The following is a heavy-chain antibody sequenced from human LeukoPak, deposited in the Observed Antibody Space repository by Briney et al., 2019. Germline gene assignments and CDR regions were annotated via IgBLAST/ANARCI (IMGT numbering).Heavy chain of an antibody. CDR3: ARAWTEAGKYNWFDP. J-gene: IGHJ5*02. CDR2: ISGSGGST. D-gene: IGHD3/OR15-3a*01. V-gene: IGHV3-23*01. CDR1: GFTFSSYA. Sequence: GGSLRLSCAASGFTFSSYAMSWVRQAPGKGLEWVSAISGSGGSTYYADSVKGRFTISRDNSKNTLYLQMNSLRAEDTAVYYCARAWTEAGKYNWFDPWGQGTLVTVSS.